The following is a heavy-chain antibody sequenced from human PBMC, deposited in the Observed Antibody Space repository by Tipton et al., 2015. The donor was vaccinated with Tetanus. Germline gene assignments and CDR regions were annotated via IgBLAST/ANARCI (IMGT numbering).Heavy chain of an antibody. CDR3: AGDQPRGARGWICFDY. CDR1: GGSISTGGYY. J-gene: IGHJ4*02. V-gene: IGHV4-31*03. D-gene: IGHD1-26*01. Sequence: TLSLTCTVSGGSISTGGYYWSWIRQQPGKGLEWNVDIYNSGNSYYNLSLKSRVTISVDTYENHFSLKLNSVTAPATAVCFCAGDQPRGARGWICFDYWGQGIQVTVS. CDR2: IYNSGNS.